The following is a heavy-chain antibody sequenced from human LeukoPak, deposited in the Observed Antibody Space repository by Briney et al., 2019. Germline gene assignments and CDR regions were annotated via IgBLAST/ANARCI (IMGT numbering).Heavy chain of an antibody. CDR3: ARGAAPYGSGSYWGPYYYYMDV. J-gene: IGHJ6*03. CDR1: GYTFTSYY. V-gene: IGHV1-46*01. D-gene: IGHD3-10*01. CDR2: INPSGGST. Sequence: ASVKVSCKASGYTFTSYYMHWVRQAPGQGLEWMGIINPSGGSTSYAQKFQGRVTMTRDMSTSTVYMELSSLRSEDTAVYYCARGAAPYGSGSYWGPYYYYMDVWGKGTTVTISS.